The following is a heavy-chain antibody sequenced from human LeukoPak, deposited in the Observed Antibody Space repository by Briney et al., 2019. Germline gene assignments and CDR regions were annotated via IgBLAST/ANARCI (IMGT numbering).Heavy chain of an antibody. CDR2: IYSNTSA. Sequence: GGSLRLSCSACGFTISYNYMSWVRQAPGKGLQWVSVIYSNTSAYYADSVKGRFTISRHNSKNTLYLQMTSLRAEDTAVYYCARDIPVDSRSSVPKPVRDSWGQGTLVTVSS. V-gene: IGHV3-53*04. CDR1: GFTISYNY. D-gene: IGHD6-6*01. J-gene: IGHJ5*02. CDR3: ARDIPVDSRSSVPKPVRDS.